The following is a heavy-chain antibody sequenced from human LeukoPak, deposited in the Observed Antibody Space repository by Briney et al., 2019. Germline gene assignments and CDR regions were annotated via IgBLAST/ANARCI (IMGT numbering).Heavy chain of an antibody. CDR2: ISSSGGTT. V-gene: IGHV3-23*01. D-gene: IGHD6-19*01. Sequence: PGGSLRLSCAASGFTLSSYAMSWVRQAPGKGLEWVSAISSSGGTTYYADSVKGRFTISRDNSNNTLFLQMSSLRAEDTAAYYCTKKSSGWHGEDYWGQGTLVTVSS. J-gene: IGHJ4*02. CDR1: GFTLSSYA. CDR3: TKKSSGWHGEDY.